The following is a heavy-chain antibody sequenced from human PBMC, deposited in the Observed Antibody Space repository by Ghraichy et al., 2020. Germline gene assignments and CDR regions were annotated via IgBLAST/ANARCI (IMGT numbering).Heavy chain of an antibody. CDR2: ISYDGSNK. D-gene: IGHD4-17*01. CDR3: ARVNGDYGDMLSAFDI. J-gene: IGHJ3*02. CDR1: GFTFSSYA. Sequence: LNISCAASGFTFSSYAMHWVRQAPGKGLEWVAVISYDGSNKYYADSVKGRFTISRDNSKNTLYLQMNSLRAEDTAVYYCARVNGDYGDMLSAFDIWGQGTMVTVSS. V-gene: IGHV3-30-3*01.